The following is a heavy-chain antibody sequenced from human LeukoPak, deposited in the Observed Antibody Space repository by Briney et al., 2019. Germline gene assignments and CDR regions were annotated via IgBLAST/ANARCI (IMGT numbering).Heavy chain of an antibody. J-gene: IGHJ6*04. CDR1: GFTFDDYA. CDR3: AELGITMIRGV. V-gene: IGHV3-21*01. Sequence: GGSLRLSCAASGFTFDDYAMHRVRQAPGKGLEWVSSISSSSSYIYYADSVKGRFTISRDNAKNSLYLQMNSLRAEDTAVYYCAELGITMIRGVWGKGTTVTISS. D-gene: IGHD3-22*01. CDR2: ISSSSSYI.